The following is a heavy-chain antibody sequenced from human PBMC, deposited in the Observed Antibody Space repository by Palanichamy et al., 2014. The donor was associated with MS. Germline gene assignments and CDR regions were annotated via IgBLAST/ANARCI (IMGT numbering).Heavy chain of an antibody. CDR1: GYNFASLW. V-gene: IGHV5-51*01. D-gene: IGHD6-19*01. Sequence: EVQLVQSGAEVKKPGESLKISCEGSGYNFASLWIGWVRQMPGKGLEWMGIIYPGDSDTRYSPSLQGQVTISADKSISTAYLQWNSLKASDTAMYYCARVRYSSGWYTDEKLFFDSWGQGTLVTASS. J-gene: IGHJ4*02. CDR3: ARVRYSSGWYTDEKLFFDS. CDR2: IYPGDSDT.